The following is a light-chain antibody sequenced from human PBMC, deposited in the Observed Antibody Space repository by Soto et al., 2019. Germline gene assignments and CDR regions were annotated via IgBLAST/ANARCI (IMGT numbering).Light chain of an antibody. CDR1: SSNIGRNT. J-gene: IGLJ2*01. Sequence: QSVLTQPPSASGTPGQRVTISCSGDSSNIGRNTVNWYQHLPGTAPKLLIYNNSQRPSGIPDRFSGSKSGTSASLAISGLQSEDEADYFCAAWDYNLHAAFGGGTKVTVL. CDR3: AAWDYNLHAA. V-gene: IGLV1-44*01. CDR2: NNS.